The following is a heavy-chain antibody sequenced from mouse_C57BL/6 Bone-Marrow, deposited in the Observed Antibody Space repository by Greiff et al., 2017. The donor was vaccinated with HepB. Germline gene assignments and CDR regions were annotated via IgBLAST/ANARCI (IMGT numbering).Heavy chain of an antibody. Sequence: VQLQQSGPELVKPGASVKISCKASGYAFSSSWMNWVKQRPGKGLEWIGRIYPGDGDTNYNGEFKGKATLTADKSSSTAYMQLSSLTSEDSAVYFCAREFYYYGSSSFAYWGQGTLVTVSA. V-gene: IGHV1-82*01. CDR2: IYPGDGDT. J-gene: IGHJ3*01. D-gene: IGHD1-1*01. CDR1: GYAFSSSW. CDR3: AREFYYYGSSSFAY.